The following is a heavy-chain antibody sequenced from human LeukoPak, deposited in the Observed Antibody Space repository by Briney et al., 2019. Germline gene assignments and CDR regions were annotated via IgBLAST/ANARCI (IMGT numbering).Heavy chain of an antibody. V-gene: IGHV4-34*01. J-gene: IGHJ4*02. CDR2: INHSGST. CDR1: GESFNDYY. CDR3: RSGSYFPYLDY. D-gene: IGHD3-10*01. Sequence: SETLSLTCAVYGESFNDYYWSWIRQPPGKGLEWIGEINHSGSTNYNPSLKSRVTISVDTSKNQFSLKLSSVTAADTAVYYCRSGSYFPYLDYWGQGTLVTVSS.